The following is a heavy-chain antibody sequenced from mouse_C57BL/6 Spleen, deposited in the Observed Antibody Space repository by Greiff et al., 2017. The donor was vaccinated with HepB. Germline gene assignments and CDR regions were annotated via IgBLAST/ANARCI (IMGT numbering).Heavy chain of an antibody. J-gene: IGHJ3*01. CDR2: IDPSDSYT. V-gene: IGHV1-50*01. CDR1: GYTFTSYW. D-gene: IGHD1-1*01. CDR3: AQKLRAY. Sequence: VQLQQPGAELVKPGASVKLSCKASGYTFTSYWMQWVKQRPGQGLEWIGEIDPSDSYTNYNQKFKGKATLTVDTSSSTAYMQLSSLTSEDSAVYYCAQKLRAYWGQGTLVTVSA.